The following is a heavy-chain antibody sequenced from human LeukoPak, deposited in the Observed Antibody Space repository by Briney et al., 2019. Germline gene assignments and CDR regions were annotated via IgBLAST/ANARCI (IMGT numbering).Heavy chain of an antibody. V-gene: IGHV3-9*01. D-gene: IGHD4-17*01. CDR1: GFTFDDYA. CDR3: AKDTKDYEGFYYFDY. CDR2: ISWNSGSI. Sequence: GGSLRLSCAASGFTFDDYAMHWVRQAPGKGLEWVSGISWNSGSIGYADSVKGRFTISRDNAKNSLYLQMNSLRAEGTALYYCAKDTKDYEGFYYFDYLGQGNLGTVSS. J-gene: IGHJ4*02.